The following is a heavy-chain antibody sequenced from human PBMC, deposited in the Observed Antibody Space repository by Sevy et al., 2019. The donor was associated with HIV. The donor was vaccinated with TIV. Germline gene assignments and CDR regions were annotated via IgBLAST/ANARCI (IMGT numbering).Heavy chain of an antibody. V-gene: IGHV3-23*01. D-gene: IGHD2-8*01. CDR3: AWEGCTRPHDY. CDR2: LSFGCGKI. J-gene: IGHJ4*02. CDR1: GFAFYDYS. Sequence: GGSLRLSCAASGFAFYDYSMSWIRQAPGKGLEWVATLSFGCGKINYADSVKGRFTISSDISKNSFYLQMDNLRGEDTALYYCAWEGCTRPHDYWGQGTRVTVSS.